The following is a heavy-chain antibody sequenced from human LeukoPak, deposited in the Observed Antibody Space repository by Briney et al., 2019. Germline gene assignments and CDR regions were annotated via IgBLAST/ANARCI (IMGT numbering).Heavy chain of an antibody. V-gene: IGHV1-3*01. D-gene: IGHD6-19*01. Sequence: GASVKVSCKASGYTFTSYAMHWVRQAPGQRLEWMGWINAGNGNTKYSQKFQGRVTITRDTSASTAYMELSSLRSEDTAVYYCAREGDSSGWYNWFDPWGQGTLVTVSS. CDR1: GYTFTSYA. CDR3: AREGDSSGWYNWFDP. CDR2: INAGNGNT. J-gene: IGHJ5*02.